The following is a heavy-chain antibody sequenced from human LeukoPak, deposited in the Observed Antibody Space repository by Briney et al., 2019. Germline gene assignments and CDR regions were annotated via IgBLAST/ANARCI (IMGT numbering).Heavy chain of an antibody. Sequence: SETLSLTCTVAGGSITSSSYYWGWIRQPPGKGLEWIGSIYYSGNTYYNPSLKSRVTISVDTSKNQFSLRLSSVTAADTAVYYCARGTAYCGGDCYSPRFAPWGQGTLVTVSS. CDR2: IYYSGNT. D-gene: IGHD2-21*02. CDR1: GGSITSSSYY. J-gene: IGHJ5*02. CDR3: ARGTAYCGGDCYSPRFAP. V-gene: IGHV4-39*07.